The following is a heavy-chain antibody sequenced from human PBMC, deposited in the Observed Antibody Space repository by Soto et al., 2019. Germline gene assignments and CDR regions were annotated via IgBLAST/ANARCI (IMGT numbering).Heavy chain of an antibody. D-gene: IGHD2-2*01. Sequence: GGSLRLSCVGSGYRFSEYAMAWIRQAPGKGLEWVSAISGSGGSTYYADSVKGRFTISRDNSKNTLYLQMNSLRAEDTAVYYCAKDQLEYCSSTSCYDTFDYWGQGTLVTVSS. CDR1: GYRFSEYA. CDR3: AKDQLEYCSSTSCYDTFDY. CDR2: ISGSGGST. V-gene: IGHV3-23*01. J-gene: IGHJ4*02.